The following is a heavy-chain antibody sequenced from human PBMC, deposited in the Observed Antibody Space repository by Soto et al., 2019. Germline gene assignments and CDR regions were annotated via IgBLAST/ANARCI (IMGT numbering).Heavy chain of an antibody. CDR1: GGTFSSYA. CDR2: IIPIFGTA. D-gene: IGHD3-3*02. V-gene: IGHV1-69*13. J-gene: IGHJ5*02. CDR3: ARDRLNSISSLDWFDP. Sequence: GASVKVSCKASGGTFSSYAISWVRQAPGQGLEWMGGIIPIFGTANYAQKFQGRVTITADESTSTAYVELSSLRSEDTAVYYCARDRLNSISSLDWFDPWGQGTLVNVSS.